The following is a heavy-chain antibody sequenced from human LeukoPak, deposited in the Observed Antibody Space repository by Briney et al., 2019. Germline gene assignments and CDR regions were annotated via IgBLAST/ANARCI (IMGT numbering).Heavy chain of an antibody. CDR1: GGTFSSYA. CDR2: IIPIVGTE. V-gene: IGHV1-69*05. J-gene: IGHJ4*02. D-gene: IGHD3-22*01. Sequence: GASVKVSCKASGGTFSSYATSWVRQAPGHRLEWMGGIIPIVGTENYAQKFPGRVTITTDESKSTAYMELRSLRSEDTAVYCCASYYDSSGYYGTRAVFVYWGQGTLVTVSS. CDR3: ASYYDSSGYYGTRAVFVY.